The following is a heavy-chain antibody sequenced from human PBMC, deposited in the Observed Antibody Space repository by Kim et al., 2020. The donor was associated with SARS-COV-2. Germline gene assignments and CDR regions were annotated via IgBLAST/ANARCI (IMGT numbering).Heavy chain of an antibody. D-gene: IGHD4-17*01. Sequence: TIYYAAAVKGRVPIARDNAKSSLYLQMTSLGAEDTAVYYCARYGGDYDFPWGQGTLVTVSS. J-gene: IGHJ5*02. CDR2: TI. CDR3: ARYGGDYDFP. V-gene: IGHV3-11*04.